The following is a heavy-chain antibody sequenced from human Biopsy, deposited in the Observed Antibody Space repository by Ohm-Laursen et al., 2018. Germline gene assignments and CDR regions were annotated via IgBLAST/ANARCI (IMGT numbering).Heavy chain of an antibody. V-gene: IGHV4-4*07. CDR1: GVSVTKYY. CDR2: IYPGGST. D-gene: IGHD3-22*01. Sequence: SGTLSLTCTVSGVSVTKYYWSWIRQPAGQGLEWIGRIYPGGSTNYNPSLKSRVTMSVDTSKKQLYLRLRSVTAADTAMYYCASVVLDPTNDAFDLWGQGTMVVVSS. CDR3: ASVVLDPTNDAFDL. J-gene: IGHJ3*01.